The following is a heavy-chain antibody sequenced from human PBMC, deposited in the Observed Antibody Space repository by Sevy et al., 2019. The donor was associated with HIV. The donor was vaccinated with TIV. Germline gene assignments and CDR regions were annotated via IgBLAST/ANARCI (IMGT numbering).Heavy chain of an antibody. CDR1: GFSFSRNY. CDR3: AREQSRDGYHFDY. J-gene: IGHJ4*02. V-gene: IGHV3-66*01. Sequence: GGSLRLSCAASGFSFSRNYMSWARQAPGKGLEWVSGISTGDNTFYADSVKGRFTISRDSSKNTLLLQMNSLRAEDTAVYYCAREQSRDGYHFDYWGQGTLVPVSS. D-gene: IGHD5-12*01. CDR2: ISTGDNT.